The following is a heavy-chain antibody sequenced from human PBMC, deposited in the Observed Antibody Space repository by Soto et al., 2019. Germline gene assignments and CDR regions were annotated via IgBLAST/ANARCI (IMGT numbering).Heavy chain of an antibody. D-gene: IGHD6-6*01. V-gene: IGHV3-23*01. CDR3: AKDQGAGGQLEDYY. CDR2: ISGSGGST. Sequence: EVQLLESGGGLVQPGGSLRLYCAASGFTFSSYAMSWVRQAPGKGLEWVSAISGSGGSTYYADSVKGRFTISRDNSKNTLYLQMNSLRAEDTAVYYCAKDQGAGGQLEDYYLGQGTLVTVSS. J-gene: IGHJ4*02. CDR1: GFTFSSYA.